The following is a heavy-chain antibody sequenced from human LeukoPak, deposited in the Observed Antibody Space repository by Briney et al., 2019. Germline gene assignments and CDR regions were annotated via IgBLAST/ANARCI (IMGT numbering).Heavy chain of an antibody. Sequence: PGGSLRLSCATSGFTFSSYWITWVRQAPGKGLEWVASIVEDGSETYYLDSVKGRFTFSRDNAKNSPYLQMNSPRGEDTAVYYCARDPTRRFDLWGQGTLVTVSS. CDR3: ARDPTRRFDL. CDR1: GFTFSSYW. CDR2: IVEDGSET. J-gene: IGHJ4*02. V-gene: IGHV3-7*01.